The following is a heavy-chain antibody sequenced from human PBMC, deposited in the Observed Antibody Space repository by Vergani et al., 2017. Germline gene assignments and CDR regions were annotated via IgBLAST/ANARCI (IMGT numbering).Heavy chain of an antibody. Sequence: QVQLVQSGAEVKKPGSSVKVSCKASGGTFSSYAISWVRQAPGQGLEWMGGIIPIFGTAHSAQKLQGRVTSAADETTSAAYMELSSLRSEDPDVYYCAGRSIVRGVSIQGWDFDLWGRGTLVTVSS. CDR1: GGTFSSYA. J-gene: IGHJ2*01. CDR3: AGRSIVRGVSIQGWDFDL. D-gene: IGHD3-10*01. V-gene: IGHV1-69*01. CDR2: IIPIFGTA.